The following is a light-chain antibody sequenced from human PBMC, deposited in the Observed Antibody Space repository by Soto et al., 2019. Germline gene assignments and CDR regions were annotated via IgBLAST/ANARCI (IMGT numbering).Light chain of an antibody. V-gene: IGKV3-20*01. CDR1: KSVSNY. CDR2: GAS. J-gene: IGKJ5*01. Sequence: EVVLTQSPGTLSLSPGERATLGCRASKSVSNYVAWYQQKSGQPPRLLIYGASSRASGIPDRFSGSGSGTDFTLTISRVEPEDFALYYCQQYGSSPTFGEGTRLEIK. CDR3: QQYGSSPT.